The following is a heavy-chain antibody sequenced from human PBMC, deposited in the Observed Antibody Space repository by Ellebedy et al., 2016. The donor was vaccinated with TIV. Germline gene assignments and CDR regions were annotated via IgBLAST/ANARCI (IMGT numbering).Heavy chain of an antibody. Sequence: GGSLRLSCAASGFTFSNYWMSWVRQAPGKGLEWVANIKQDGSEKYYVDSVKGRFSISRDNTKNSLYVQMNSLRPEDTAVYYCARDQWLGRAYYFDFWGQGTLVTVSS. CDR2: IKQDGSEK. J-gene: IGHJ4*02. D-gene: IGHD6-19*01. CDR1: GFTFSNYW. V-gene: IGHV3-7*01. CDR3: ARDQWLGRAYYFDF.